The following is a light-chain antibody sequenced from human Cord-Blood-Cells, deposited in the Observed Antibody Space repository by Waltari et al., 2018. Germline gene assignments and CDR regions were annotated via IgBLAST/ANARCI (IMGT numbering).Light chain of an antibody. V-gene: IGLV1-40*01. Sequence: QSVLTPPPSVSGAPGQRVTISCTGSSSHIGAGYDVHWYQQLPGTAPKLLIYGNSNRPSGVPDRFSGSKSGTSASLAITGLQAEDEADYYCQSYDSSLSGSNVFGTGTKVTVL. CDR1: SSHIGAGYD. CDR2: GNS. J-gene: IGLJ1*01. CDR3: QSYDSSLSGSNV.